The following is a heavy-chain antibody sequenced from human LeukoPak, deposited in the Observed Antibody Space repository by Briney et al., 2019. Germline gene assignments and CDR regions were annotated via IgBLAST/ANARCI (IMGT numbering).Heavy chain of an antibody. CDR3: ARALIVVPAAINHWFDP. Sequence: GASVKVSYKACGYTFTGYYMHWVRQAPGQGLEWMGWINPNSGGTNYAQKFQGRVTMTRDTSISTAYMELSRLRSDDTAVYYCARALIVVPAAINHWFDPWGQGTLVTVSS. V-gene: IGHV1-2*02. J-gene: IGHJ5*02. D-gene: IGHD2-2*02. CDR1: GYTFTGYY. CDR2: INPNSGGT.